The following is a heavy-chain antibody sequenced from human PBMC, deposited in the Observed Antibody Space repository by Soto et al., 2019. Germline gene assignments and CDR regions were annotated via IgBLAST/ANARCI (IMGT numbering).Heavy chain of an antibody. V-gene: IGHV4-39*07. J-gene: IGHJ4*02. Sequence: SETLSLTCTVSGGSISSDSYYWGWIRQSPEKGLEWIGSIYYSGSTYYNPSLKSRVTISVDTSKNQFSLKLRSVTAADTAIYYCARGNSFGSGIGYSDHWGQGAQVTVSS. CDR1: GGSISSDSYY. CDR3: ARGNSFGSGIGYSDH. CDR2: IYYSGST. D-gene: IGHD3-10*01.